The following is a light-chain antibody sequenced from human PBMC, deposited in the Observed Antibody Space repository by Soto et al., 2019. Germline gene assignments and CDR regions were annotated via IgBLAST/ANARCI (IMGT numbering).Light chain of an antibody. V-gene: IGKV3-11*01. CDR3: QQRSNWPHT. Sequence: EIVMTQSPATLSVSPGERATLSCRAGQSVSSNLAWYQQKPGQAPRLLIYDASNRATGIPARFSGSGSGTDFTLTISSLEPEDFAVYYCQQRSNWPHTFGQGTKVDIK. J-gene: IGKJ1*01. CDR1: QSVSSN. CDR2: DAS.